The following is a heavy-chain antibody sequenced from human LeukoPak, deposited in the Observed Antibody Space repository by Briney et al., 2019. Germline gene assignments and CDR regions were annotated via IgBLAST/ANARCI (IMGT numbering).Heavy chain of an antibody. J-gene: IGHJ5*02. CDR1: GDSININNW. D-gene: IGHD3-16*01. Sequence: SGTLSLTCAVSGDSININNWWSWVRQPPGKGLEWIGEVYHSGSTNYNPSLKSRVVISLDKSKNQFSLNLRSVTAADTAVYYCARHYGPWGQGTLVTVSS. CDR2: VYHSGST. V-gene: IGHV4-4*02. CDR3: ARHYGP.